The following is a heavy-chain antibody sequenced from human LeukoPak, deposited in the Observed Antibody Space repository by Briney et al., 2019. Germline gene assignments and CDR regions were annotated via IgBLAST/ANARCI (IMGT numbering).Heavy chain of an antibody. CDR1: GLTFSSYA. CDR3: ARDRRFGESIKSYFDY. V-gene: IGHV3-30-3*01. CDR2: ISYDGSNK. Sequence: GRSLRLSCAASGLTFSSYAMHWVRQAPGKGLEWVAVISYDGSNKYYADSVKGRFTISRDNSKNTLYLQMNSLRAEDTGVYYCARDRRFGESIKSYFDYWGQGALVTVSS. J-gene: IGHJ4*02. D-gene: IGHD3-10*01.